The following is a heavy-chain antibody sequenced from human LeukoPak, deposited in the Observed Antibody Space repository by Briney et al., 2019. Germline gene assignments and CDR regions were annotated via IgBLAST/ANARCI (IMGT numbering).Heavy chain of an antibody. D-gene: IGHD1-14*01. Sequence: GGSLRLSCAASGFTFSNYGMYWVRQAPGKGLEWVAFIRYDESTKYYADSMKGRFSISRDNSQNTLYLQMTSLRAEDTAVYSCAKTGFQWGYFYYYMDVWGKGTTVTVSS. J-gene: IGHJ6*03. CDR3: AKTGFQWGYFYYYMDV. CDR2: IRYDESTK. CDR1: GFTFSNYG. V-gene: IGHV3-30*02.